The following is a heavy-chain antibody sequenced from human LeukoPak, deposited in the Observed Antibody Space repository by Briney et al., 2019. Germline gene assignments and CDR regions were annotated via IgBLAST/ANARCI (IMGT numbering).Heavy chain of an antibody. J-gene: IGHJ6*03. CDR3: ARDHYYDSSGYFLGSLYYYYYYMDV. CDR1: GFTFSSYW. D-gene: IGHD3-22*01. V-gene: IGHV3-74*01. CDR2: INSDGSST. Sequence: PGGSLRLSCAASGFTFSSYWMHWVRQAPGKGLVWVSRINSDGSSTSYADSVKGRFTISRDNAKNTLYLQMNSLRAEDTAVYYCARDHYYDSSGYFLGSLYYYYYYMDVWGKGTTVTVSS.